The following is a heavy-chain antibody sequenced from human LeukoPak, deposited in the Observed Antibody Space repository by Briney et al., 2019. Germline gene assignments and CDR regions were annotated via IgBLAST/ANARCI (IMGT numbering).Heavy chain of an antibody. V-gene: IGHV3-7*03. J-gene: IGHJ4*02. D-gene: IGHD6-19*01. CDR3: AKTISPVAGTYNYFDY. CDR1: GFTFSSYW. CDR2: IKQDGSEK. Sequence: GGSLRLSCAASGFTFSSYWMSWVRQAPGKGLEWVANIKQDGSEKYYVDSVKGRFTISRDNAKNSLYLQMNSLRAEDTAVYYCAKTISPVAGTYNYFDYWGQGTLVTVSS.